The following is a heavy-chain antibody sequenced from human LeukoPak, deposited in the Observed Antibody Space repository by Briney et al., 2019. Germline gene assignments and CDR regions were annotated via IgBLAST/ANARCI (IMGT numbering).Heavy chain of an antibody. CDR2: ISSSGTTI. Sequence: LTGGSLRLSCAASGFTFSSYGMHWVRQTPGKGLEWVSHISSSGTTIYYADSVKGRFTISRDNAKNSLYLQVNSLRAEDTAVYYCARDWVVTTRYFDLWGRGTLVTVSS. J-gene: IGHJ2*01. CDR3: ARDWVVTTRYFDL. D-gene: IGHD2-21*02. V-gene: IGHV3-48*04. CDR1: GFTFSSYG.